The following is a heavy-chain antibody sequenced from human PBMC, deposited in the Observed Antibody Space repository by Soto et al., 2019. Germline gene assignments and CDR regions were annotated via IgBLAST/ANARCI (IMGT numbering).Heavy chain of an antibody. CDR1: GLTFSNYA. D-gene: IGHD2-15*01. J-gene: IGHJ4*02. Sequence: GGSLRLSCAASGLTFSNYAMSWVRQTPETGLEWVSAISGRGGRGGTYYADSVKGRFSISRDDSKNTLYLQMERLRPGDTAIYFCAKGSAAYCRVAFCYGFDSWGQGILVTVS. V-gene: IGHV3-23*01. CDR2: ISGRGGRGGT. CDR3: AKGSAAYCRVAFCYGFDS.